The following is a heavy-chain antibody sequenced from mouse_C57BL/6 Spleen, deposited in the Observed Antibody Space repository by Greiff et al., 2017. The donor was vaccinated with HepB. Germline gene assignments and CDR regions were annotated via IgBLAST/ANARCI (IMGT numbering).Heavy chain of an antibody. Sequence: QVQLQQSGPGLVQPSQSLSITCTVSGFSLTSYGVHWVRQSPGKGLEWLGVIWSGGSTDYNAAFISRLSISKDNSKSQVFFKMNSLQADDTAIYYCARMGNYDGYFDVWGTWTTVTVSS. CDR3: ARMGNYDGYFDV. CDR2: IWSGGST. V-gene: IGHV2-2*01. D-gene: IGHD2-1*01. J-gene: IGHJ1*03. CDR1: GFSLTSYG.